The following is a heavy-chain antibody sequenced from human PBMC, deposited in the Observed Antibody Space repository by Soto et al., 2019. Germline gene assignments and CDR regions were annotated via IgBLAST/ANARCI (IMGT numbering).Heavy chain of an antibody. V-gene: IGHV3-30-3*01. CDR3: AIAKSSSWHNFDY. CDR2: MSYDGSQK. D-gene: IGHD6-13*01. CDR1: GFIFSTYT. Sequence: QVQLVESGGGVVQPGRSLRLSCAASGFIFSTYTMHWVRQAPGKGLEWLTVMSYDGSQKYYADSVKGRLTISRDNAKNTLYLQMTLLRAEDTAVYHCAIAKSSSWHNFDYWGQGTLGTFSS. J-gene: IGHJ4*02.